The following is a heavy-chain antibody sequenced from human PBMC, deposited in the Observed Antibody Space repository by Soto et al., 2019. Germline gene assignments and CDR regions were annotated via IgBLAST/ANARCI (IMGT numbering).Heavy chain of an antibody. V-gene: IGHV1-58*01. CDR1: GSTFLSSA. Sequence: VSCKASGSTFLSSAVQWVRQARGQRLEWIGWIVVGSGNTGYAQKFQGRVTMTRNTSISTAYMELSSLRSEDTAVYYCARTLYGDNVDYWGQGTLVTVSS. D-gene: IGHD4-17*01. J-gene: IGHJ4*02. CDR3: ARTLYGDNVDY. CDR2: IVVGSGNT.